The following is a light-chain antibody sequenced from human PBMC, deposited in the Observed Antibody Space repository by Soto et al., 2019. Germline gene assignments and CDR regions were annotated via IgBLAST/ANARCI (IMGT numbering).Light chain of an antibody. V-gene: IGKV1-5*01. Sequence: DFQMTQSPSTLSASVGDRVTITCRASQNIRSRLAWFQQKPGKAPKLLIYDASSLESGVPQRFSGSGSGTEFTLTISSLQTDDFSTYYCQQYYSYPWTFGQGTKVDIK. J-gene: IGKJ1*01. CDR1: QNIRSR. CDR2: DAS. CDR3: QQYYSYPWT.